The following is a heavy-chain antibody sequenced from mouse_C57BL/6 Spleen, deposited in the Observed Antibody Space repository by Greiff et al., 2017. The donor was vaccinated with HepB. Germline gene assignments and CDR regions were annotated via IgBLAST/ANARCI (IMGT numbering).Heavy chain of an antibody. Sequence: QVHVKQSGAELAKPGASVKLSCKASGYTFTSYWMHWVKQRPGQGLEWIGYINPSSGYTKYNQKFKDKATLTADKSSSTAYMQLRSLTYEDSAVYYCARPHYYGSSYDAMDYWGQGTSVTVSS. J-gene: IGHJ4*01. CDR1: GYTFTSYW. V-gene: IGHV1-7*01. CDR2: INPSSGYT. D-gene: IGHD1-1*01. CDR3: ARPHYYGSSYDAMDY.